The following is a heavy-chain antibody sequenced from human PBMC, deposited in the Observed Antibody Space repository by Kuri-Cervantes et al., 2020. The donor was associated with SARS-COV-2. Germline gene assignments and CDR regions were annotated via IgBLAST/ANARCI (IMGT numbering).Heavy chain of an antibody. CDR2: IKQDGSEK. V-gene: IGHV3-7*05. Sequence: GESLKISCAASGFTFSSYWMSWVRQAPGKGLEWVANIKQDGSEKYYVDSVKGRFTISRDNAKNSLYLQMNSLRAEDTAVYYCARGPRNLAIFGVVIKGYYCYGMDVWGQGTTVTVSS. CDR1: GFTFSSYW. D-gene: IGHD3-3*01. CDR3: ARGPRNLAIFGVVIKGYYCYGMDV. J-gene: IGHJ6*02.